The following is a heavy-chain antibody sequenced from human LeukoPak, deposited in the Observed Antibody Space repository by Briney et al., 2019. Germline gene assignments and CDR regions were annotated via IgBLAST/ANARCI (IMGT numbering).Heavy chain of an antibody. J-gene: IGHJ4*02. D-gene: IGHD5-18*01. CDR1: GGTFSSYA. CDR2: IIPIFGTA. Sequence: GSSVKVSCKASGGTFSSYAISWVRQAPGQGLEWMGGIIPIFGTANYAQKFRGRATITADESTSTAYMELSSLRSEDTAVYYCARPDEDRGYSYGYNYWGQGTLVTVSS. CDR3: ARPDEDRGYSYGYNY. V-gene: IGHV1-69*01.